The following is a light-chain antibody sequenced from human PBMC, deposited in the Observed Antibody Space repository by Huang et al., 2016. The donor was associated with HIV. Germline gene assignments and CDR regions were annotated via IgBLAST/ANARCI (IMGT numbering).Light chain of an antibody. J-gene: IGKJ3*01. CDR1: QSVSSS. CDR2: DTS. V-gene: IGKV3-11*01. CDR3: QQRSNWPLFT. Sequence: EIVLTQSPATLSLSPGERATLSCKASQSVSSSLAWYQQKPGQAPRLLIYDTSNRATGIPDRFSGSESGTDFTLTISSLEPEDFAVYYCQQRSNWPLFTFGPGTKVDIK.